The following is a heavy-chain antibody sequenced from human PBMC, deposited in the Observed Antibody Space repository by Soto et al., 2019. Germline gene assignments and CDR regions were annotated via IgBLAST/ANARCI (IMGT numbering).Heavy chain of an antibody. Sequence: QVQLQESGPGLVKPLETLSLICTVSGCYISSYYWSWIRQPPGKGLEWIGYIYYSGSTNYNPSLKSRVTISVDTSKNQFSLKLSSVTAADTAVYYCARLTGTSGVVLRRSPYYMDVWGKGTTVTVSS. CDR2: IYYSGST. CDR1: GCYISSYY. CDR3: ARLTGTSGVVLRRSPYYMDV. J-gene: IGHJ6*03. V-gene: IGHV4-59*08. D-gene: IGHD1-7*01.